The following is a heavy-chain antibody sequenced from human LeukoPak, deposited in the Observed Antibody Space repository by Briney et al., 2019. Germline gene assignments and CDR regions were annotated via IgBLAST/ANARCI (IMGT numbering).Heavy chain of an antibody. V-gene: IGHV1-18*01. CDR1: GYSFSSSG. Sequence: GVSVKVSCKASGYSFSSSGINWVRQAPGHGLEWMGWISPSNGNTDYAQNFQGRVTMTTDTSTSTAYMEPKSLRSDDTAVYYCAREGRLAPWLVPGGWFDPWGQGTLVTVST. CDR3: AREGRLAPWLVPGGWFDP. J-gene: IGHJ5*02. CDR2: ISPSNGNT. D-gene: IGHD6-19*01.